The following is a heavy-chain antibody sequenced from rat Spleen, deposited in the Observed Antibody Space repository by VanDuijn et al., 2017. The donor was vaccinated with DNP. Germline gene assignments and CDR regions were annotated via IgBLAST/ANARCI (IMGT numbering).Heavy chain of an antibody. CDR1: GFTFSDYN. D-gene: IGHD1-11*01. CDR3: TTFEGRNA. V-gene: IGHV5S10*01. Sequence: EVQLVESGGGLVQPGGSLKLSCVASGFTFSDYNMAWVRQAPKKGLEWVATITYDGSRTYFRDSVKGRFTISRDIAKSTLYLQMDSLRSEDTATYYCTTFEGRNAWGQGTSVTVSS. J-gene: IGHJ4*01. CDR2: ITYDGSRT.